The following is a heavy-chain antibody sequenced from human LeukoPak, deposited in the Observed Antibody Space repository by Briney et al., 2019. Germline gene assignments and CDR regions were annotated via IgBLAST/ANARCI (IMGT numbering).Heavy chain of an antibody. J-gene: IGHJ4*02. CDR2: INWNSDNV. D-gene: IGHD5-12*01. CDR1: GFTFDDYA. CDR3: AKDLGGYGPYFNN. Sequence: GGSLRLSCAASGFTFDDYAMHWVRQAPGKGLEWVSGINWNSDNVGYADSVKGRFTISRDNAKNSLYLQMNSLRPEDTAFYYCAKDLGGYGPYFNNWGREPWSPST. V-gene: IGHV3-9*01.